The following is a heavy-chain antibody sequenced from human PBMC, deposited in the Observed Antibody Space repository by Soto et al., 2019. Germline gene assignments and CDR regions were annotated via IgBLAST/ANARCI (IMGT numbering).Heavy chain of an antibody. V-gene: IGHV3-30*18. CDR1: GFTFSSYG. Sequence: GGSLRLSCAASGFTFSSYGMHWVRQAPGKGLEWVAVISYDGSNKYYADSVKGRFTISRDNSKNTLYLQMNSLRAEDTAVYYCANGIYDLTPHDAFDIWGQGTMVTVSS. J-gene: IGHJ3*02. D-gene: IGHD3-3*01. CDR3: ANGIYDLTPHDAFDI. CDR2: ISYDGSNK.